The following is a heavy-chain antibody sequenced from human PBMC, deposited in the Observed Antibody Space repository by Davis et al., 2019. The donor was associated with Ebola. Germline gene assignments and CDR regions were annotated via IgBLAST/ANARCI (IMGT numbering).Heavy chain of an antibody. J-gene: IGHJ4*02. Sequence: PGGSLRLSCAASGFTVSNYWMSWVRQAPGKGLEWVANIKQDGSEKYYVDSVKGRFTISRDNAKNSLYLQMSSLRAEDTAVYYCTTWYNWNIDQWGQGTLVTVSS. CDR2: IKQDGSEK. CDR1: GFTVSNYW. V-gene: IGHV3-7*01. D-gene: IGHD1/OR15-1a*01. CDR3: TTWYNWNIDQ.